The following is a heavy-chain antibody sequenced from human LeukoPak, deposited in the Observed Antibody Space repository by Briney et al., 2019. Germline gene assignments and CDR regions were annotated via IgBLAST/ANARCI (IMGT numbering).Heavy chain of an antibody. D-gene: IGHD3-3*01. Sequence: GGSLRLSCAASGFTFSSYSMNWVRQAPGKGLEWVANIKQDGSEKYYVDSVKGRFTISRDNAKNSLYLQMNSLRAEDTAVYYCAKVIRFLEWLQYFDYWGQGTLVTVSS. V-gene: IGHV3-7*01. CDR1: GFTFSSYS. CDR2: IKQDGSEK. CDR3: AKVIRFLEWLQYFDY. J-gene: IGHJ4*02.